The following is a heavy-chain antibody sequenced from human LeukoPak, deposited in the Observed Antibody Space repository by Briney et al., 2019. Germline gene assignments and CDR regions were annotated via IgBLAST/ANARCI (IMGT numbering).Heavy chain of an antibody. J-gene: IGHJ4*02. D-gene: IGHD5-18*01. CDR2: INPNSGGT. V-gene: IGHV1-2*04. CDR3: ARGGGSRTAMVDY. Sequence: ASVKVSCKASGYTFTGYYMHWVRQAPGQGLEWMGWINPNSGGTNYAQKFQGWVTMTRDTPISTACMELSRLRSDDTAVYYCARGGGSRTAMVDYWGQGTLVTVSS. CDR1: GYTFTGYY.